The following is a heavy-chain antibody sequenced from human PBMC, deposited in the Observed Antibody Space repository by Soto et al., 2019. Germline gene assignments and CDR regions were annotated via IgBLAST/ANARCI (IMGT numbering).Heavy chain of an antibody. Sequence: QVQLVESGGGLVKPGGSLRLSCAVSGFTFSDYYMSWIRQAPGKGLEWVSSIGDNSNYRNYADSVKGRFTISRDNAKNSLYLQMNSLRVEDTALYYCARDGYRAMAGEYGFDGWGQGTTVTVSS. D-gene: IGHD6-13*01. CDR1: GFTFSDYY. V-gene: IGHV3-11*05. J-gene: IGHJ6*02. CDR2: IGDNSNYR. CDR3: ARDGYRAMAGEYGFDG.